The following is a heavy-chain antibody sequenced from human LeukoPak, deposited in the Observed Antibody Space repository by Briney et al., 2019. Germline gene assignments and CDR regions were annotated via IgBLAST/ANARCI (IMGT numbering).Heavy chain of an antibody. D-gene: IGHD2-2*01. CDR1: GGSISSYY. Sequence: SETLSLTCTVPGGSISSYYWSWIRQPAGKGLEWIGRIYTSGSTNYNPSLKSRVTMSVDTSKNQFSLKLSSVTAADTAVYYCARGLGYCSSTSCPHPNWFDPWGQGTLVTVSS. J-gene: IGHJ5*02. CDR2: IYTSGST. CDR3: ARGLGYCSSTSCPHPNWFDP. V-gene: IGHV4-4*07.